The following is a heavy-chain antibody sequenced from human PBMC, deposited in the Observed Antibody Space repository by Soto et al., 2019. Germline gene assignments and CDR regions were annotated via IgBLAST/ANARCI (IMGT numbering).Heavy chain of an antibody. CDR1: GLTVSGKKY. V-gene: IGHV3-53*01. Sequence: DVQLVESGGGLMHPGESLRLSCAASGLTVSGKKYVAWVRQAPGKGLKWVSALYDVDGSFYADSVKGRFTTSSDSSKTTVYLQMNGLRPDDTAGYYCATWHEREHAYDVWGQVTTVTVSS. D-gene: IGHD1-1*01. CDR2: LYDVDGS. CDR3: ATWHEREHAYDV. J-gene: IGHJ3*01.